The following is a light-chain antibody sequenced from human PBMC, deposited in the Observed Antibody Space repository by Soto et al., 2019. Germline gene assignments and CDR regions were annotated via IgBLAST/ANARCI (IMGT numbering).Light chain of an antibody. J-gene: IGKJ4*01. V-gene: IGKV2-28*01. CDR2: LGS. CDR3: MQVLQAPLS. CDR1: QSLLHSSGSNF. Sequence: IVMTQSPLSLPVTPGEPASISCRSSQSLLHSSGSNFLDWYLQKPGQSPQLLLYLGSNRASGVPDRFSGSGSGTDFTLKISRVEGEDVWVYYCMQVLQAPLSFGGGTRVEIK.